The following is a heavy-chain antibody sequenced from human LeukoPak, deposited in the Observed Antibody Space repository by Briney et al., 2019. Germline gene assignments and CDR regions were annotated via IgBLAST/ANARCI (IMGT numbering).Heavy chain of an antibody. Sequence: GGSLRLSCAASGFTFSSYAMHWVRQAPGKGLEWVAVISYDGSNKYYADSVKGRFSISRDNSNTLYLQMNSLRAEDTALYYCAKDASYNKYYFDFWGQGTLVTVSS. CDR1: GFTFSSYA. CDR2: ISYDGSNK. CDR3: AKDASYNKYYFDF. J-gene: IGHJ4*02. V-gene: IGHV3-30-3*01. D-gene: IGHD1-1*01.